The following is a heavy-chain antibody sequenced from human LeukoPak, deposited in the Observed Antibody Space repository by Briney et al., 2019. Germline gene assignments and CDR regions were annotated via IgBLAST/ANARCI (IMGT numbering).Heavy chain of an antibody. D-gene: IGHD3-16*01. CDR2: IYPGDSDT. V-gene: IGHV5-51*01. J-gene: IGHJ4*02. CDR3: ARLKGERCLPRAFDY. Sequence: GESLKISCKGSGYSFTSYWIGWVRQMPGKGLEWMGIIYPGDSDTRYSPSFQGQVTISADKSISTAYLQWSSMKASDTAMYYCARLKGERCLPRAFDYWGQGTLVTVSS. CDR1: GYSFTSYW.